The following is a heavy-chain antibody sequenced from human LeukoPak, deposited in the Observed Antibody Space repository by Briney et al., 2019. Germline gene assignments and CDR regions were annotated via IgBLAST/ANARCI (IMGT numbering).Heavy chain of an antibody. V-gene: IGHV4-34*01. D-gene: IGHD2-21*02. CDR3: ARNHLGHIVVVTRNDAFDI. J-gene: IGHJ3*02. CDR2: INHSGST. CDR1: GGSFSGYY. Sequence: SETLSLTCAVYGGSFSGYYWSWIRQPPGQGLEWIGEINHSGSTNYNPSLKSRVTISVDTSKNQFSLKLSSVTAADTAVYYCARNHLGHIVVVTRNDAFDIWGQGTMVTVSS.